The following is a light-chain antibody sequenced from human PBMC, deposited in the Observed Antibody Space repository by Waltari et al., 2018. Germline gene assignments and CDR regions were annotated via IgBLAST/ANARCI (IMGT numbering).Light chain of an antibody. J-gene: IGKJ3*01. V-gene: IGKV2-30*01. CDR1: QSLVYTDGNTY. CDR2: KVS. Sequence: DVVMTQSPLSLPVTLGQPASISCRSGQSLVYTDGNTYLSWFQQRPGPSPRRLIYKVSNRDSGVPDRFSGSGSGTDFTLKISGVEAEDIGIYYCMQGIHWPFTFGPGTKVDIK. CDR3: MQGIHWPFT.